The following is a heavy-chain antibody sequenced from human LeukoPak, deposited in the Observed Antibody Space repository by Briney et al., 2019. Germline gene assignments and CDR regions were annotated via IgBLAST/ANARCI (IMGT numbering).Heavy chain of an antibody. CDR1: GFIFSSHG. Sequence: GGTLRLSCAASGFIFSSHGMNWVRQAPGKGLEWVSGISPSGDITYYADSVKGWFTISRDNSKNTVYLQMDSLRFEDAAVYYCAKGEDSSGYYLFDYWGQGTLVTVSS. J-gene: IGHJ4*02. D-gene: IGHD3-22*01. CDR2: ISPSGDIT. V-gene: IGHV3-23*01. CDR3: AKGEDSSGYYLFDY.